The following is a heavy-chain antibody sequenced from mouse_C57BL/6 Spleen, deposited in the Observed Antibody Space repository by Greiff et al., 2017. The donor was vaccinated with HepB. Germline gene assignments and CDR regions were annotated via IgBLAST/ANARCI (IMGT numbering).Heavy chain of an antibody. CDR3: ARDRGPDYGSRPGAMDY. V-gene: IGHV5-16*01. Sequence: DVQLVESEGGLVQPGSSMKLSCTASGFTFSDYYMAWVRQVPEKGLEWVANINYDGSSTYYLDSLKSRFIISRDNAKNILYLQMSSLKSEATATYYCARDRGPDYGSRPGAMDYWGQGTSVTVSS. D-gene: IGHD1-1*01. CDR1: GFTFSDYY. J-gene: IGHJ4*01. CDR2: INYDGSST.